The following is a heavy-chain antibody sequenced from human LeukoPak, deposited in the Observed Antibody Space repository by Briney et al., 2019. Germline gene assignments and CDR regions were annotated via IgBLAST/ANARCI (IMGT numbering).Heavy chain of an antibody. CDR1: GFTVSSNY. D-gene: IGHD1-26*01. CDR2: IYSGGST. Sequence: GGSLRLSCAASGFTVSSNYMSWVRQAPGKGLEWVSVIYSGGSTYYADSVKGRFIISRDKSKNTLYLQMNSLRAEDTALYYCAKDLLEVGATTFDYWGQGTLVTVSS. J-gene: IGHJ4*02. V-gene: IGHV3-53*01. CDR3: AKDLLEVGATTFDY.